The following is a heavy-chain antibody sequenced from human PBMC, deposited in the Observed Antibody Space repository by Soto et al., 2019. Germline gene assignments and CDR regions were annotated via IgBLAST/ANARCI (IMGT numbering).Heavy chain of an antibody. Sequence: GASVKVSCKASGGTFSSYAISWVRQAPGQGLEWMGGIIPIFGTANYAQKFQGRVTITADESTSTAYMELSSLRSEDTAVYYCASHREGYSLFFDYWGQGTLVTVSS. CDR1: GGTFSSYA. CDR2: IIPIFGTA. J-gene: IGHJ4*02. CDR3: ASHREGYSLFFDY. D-gene: IGHD1-26*01. V-gene: IGHV1-69*13.